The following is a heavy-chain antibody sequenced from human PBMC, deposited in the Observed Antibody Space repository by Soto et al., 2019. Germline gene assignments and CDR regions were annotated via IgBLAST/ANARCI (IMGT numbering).Heavy chain of an antibody. CDR1: GYTFTDNH. D-gene: IGHD4-17*01. V-gene: IGHV1-2*02. CDR3: ARKHYVHYIRWSLHP. CDR2: INPKSGDA. Sequence: QVQLVQSGAEMKKPGASVKVSCEASGYTFTDNHIHWLRRTPGQGLEWMGWINPKSGDANYAQKFQGRVTMTRDASINLSYMEVTRLTSDDTAIYYCARKHYVHYIRWSLHPCGQGTLVTVSS. J-gene: IGHJ5*02.